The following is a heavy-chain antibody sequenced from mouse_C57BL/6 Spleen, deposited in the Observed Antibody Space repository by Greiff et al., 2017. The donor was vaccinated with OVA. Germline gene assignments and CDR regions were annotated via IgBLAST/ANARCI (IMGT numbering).Heavy chain of an antibody. CDR3: ASDNGNYAMDY. J-gene: IGHJ4*01. CDR2: IHPNSGST. CDR1: GYTFTSYW. Sequence: QVQLQQPGAELVKPGASVKLSCKASGYTFTSYWMHWVKQRPGQGLEWIGMIHPNSGSTNYNEKFKSKATLTVDKSSSTAYMQLSSLTSEDSAVYCCASDNGNYAMDYWGQGTSVTVSS. V-gene: IGHV1-64*01. D-gene: IGHD2-1*01.